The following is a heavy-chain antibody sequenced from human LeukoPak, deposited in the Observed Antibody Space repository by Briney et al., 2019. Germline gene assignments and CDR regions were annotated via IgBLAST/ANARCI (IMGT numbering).Heavy chain of an antibody. CDR3: ASVDILRFLEWLSKQQDY. V-gene: IGHV1-69*02. Sequence: ASVKLSCKASGGTFSSYTISWVRQAPGQGLEWMGRIIPILGIANYAQKFQGRVTITADKSTSTAYMELSSLRSEDTAVYYCASVDILRFLEWLSKQQDYWGQGNVVTVSS. CDR2: IIPILGIA. D-gene: IGHD3-3*01. CDR1: GGTFSSYT. J-gene: IGHJ4*02.